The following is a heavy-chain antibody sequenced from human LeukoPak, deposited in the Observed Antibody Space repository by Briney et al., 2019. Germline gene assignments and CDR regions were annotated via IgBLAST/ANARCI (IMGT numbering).Heavy chain of an antibody. D-gene: IGHD3-3*01. CDR3: ARDSRWLWSGKGAIDY. Sequence: SETLSLTCTISGGSISSYYWSWIRQPPGKGLEWIGYIYYSGSTNYNPSLKSRVTISVDTSKNQFFLKLSSVTAADTAVYYCARDSRWLWSGKGAIDYWGQGTLVTVSS. V-gene: IGHV4-59*12. J-gene: IGHJ4*02. CDR2: IYYSGST. CDR1: GGSISSYY.